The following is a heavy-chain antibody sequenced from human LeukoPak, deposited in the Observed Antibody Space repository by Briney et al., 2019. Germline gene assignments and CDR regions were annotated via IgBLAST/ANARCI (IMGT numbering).Heavy chain of an antibody. Sequence: GGSLRLSCAASGFTFSSYWMSWVRQAPEKGLEWVANIKQDGSEKYYVDSVKGRFTISRDNAKNSLYLQMNSLRAEDTAVYYCARVDIVVVPTAFQHWGQGTLVTVSS. CDR2: IKQDGSEK. CDR3: ARVDIVVVPTAFQH. V-gene: IGHV3-7*01. CDR1: GFTFSSYW. J-gene: IGHJ1*01. D-gene: IGHD2-2*01.